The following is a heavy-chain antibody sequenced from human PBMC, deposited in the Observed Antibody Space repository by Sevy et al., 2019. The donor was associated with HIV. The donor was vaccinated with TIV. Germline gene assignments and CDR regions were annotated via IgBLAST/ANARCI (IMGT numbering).Heavy chain of an antibody. V-gene: IGHV3-30*03. CDR3: ARDQSGWYLDYFDY. CDR1: GFTFSRYG. J-gene: IGHJ4*02. Sequence: GGSLRLSCAASGFTFSRYGMHWVRQAPGKGLEWVAVISYDGSNKYYADSVKGRFTISRDNSKNTLYLQMNSLRVEDTAVYYCARDQSGWYLDYFDYWGQGTLVTVSS. D-gene: IGHD6-19*01. CDR2: ISYDGSNK.